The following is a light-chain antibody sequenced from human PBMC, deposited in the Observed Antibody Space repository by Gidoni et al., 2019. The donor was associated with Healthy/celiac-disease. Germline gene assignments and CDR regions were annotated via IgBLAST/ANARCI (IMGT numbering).Light chain of an antibody. CDR1: EGISNY. CDR3: QHYNSYPLT. Sequence: DIQMSQHPSSLSASVGDRVTITGRASEGISNYLAWFQQKPGKATQSLIYAASSLQSGVSSKFSGSSSGTYFPLTISILQPEYFATYYCQHYNSYPLTFGGGTKVEIK. V-gene: IGKV1-16*02. CDR2: AAS. J-gene: IGKJ4*01.